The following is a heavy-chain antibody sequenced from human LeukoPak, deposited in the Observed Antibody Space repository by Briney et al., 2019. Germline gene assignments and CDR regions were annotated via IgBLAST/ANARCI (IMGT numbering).Heavy chain of an antibody. CDR1: GGSFSGYY. CDR3: ARERLGDPVDSADYGMDV. J-gene: IGHJ6*02. D-gene: IGHD3-16*01. Sequence: SETLSLTCAVYGGSFSGYYWSWIRQPPGKGLEWIGEINHSGSTNYNPSLKSRVTISVDASMNQFSLKLRSVNAADTAVYYCARERLGDPVDSADYGMDVWGQGTTVTVSS. CDR2: INHSGST. V-gene: IGHV4-34*01.